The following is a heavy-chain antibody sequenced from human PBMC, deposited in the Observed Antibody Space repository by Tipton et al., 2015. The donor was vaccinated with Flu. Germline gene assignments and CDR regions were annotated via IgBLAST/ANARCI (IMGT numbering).Heavy chain of an antibody. CDR1: GGSFSGYY. Sequence: TLSLTCAVYGGSFSGYYWSWIRQPPGKGLEWIGEINHSGSTNHNPSLKSRITISVDTSKNQFSLKLSSVSAADTAVYYCARVSDTRDYYLPYWGQGTLVTV. V-gene: IGHV4-34*01. CDR3: ARVSDTRDYYLPY. D-gene: IGHD3-22*01. J-gene: IGHJ4*02. CDR2: INHSGST.